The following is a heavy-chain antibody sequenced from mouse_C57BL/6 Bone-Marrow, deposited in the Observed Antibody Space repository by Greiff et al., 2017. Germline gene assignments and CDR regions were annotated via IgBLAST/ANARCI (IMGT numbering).Heavy chain of an antibody. V-gene: IGHV1-82*01. Sequence: QVQLQQSGPELVKPGASVKISCKASGYAFSSSWMNWVKQRPGKGLEWIGRIYPGDGDTNYNGKFKGKATLTAAKSSSTAYMQLSSLTSEDSAVYFCARWGDYWGQGTSVTVSS. CDR1: GYAFSSSW. J-gene: IGHJ4*01. CDR3: ARWGDY. CDR2: IYPGDGDT.